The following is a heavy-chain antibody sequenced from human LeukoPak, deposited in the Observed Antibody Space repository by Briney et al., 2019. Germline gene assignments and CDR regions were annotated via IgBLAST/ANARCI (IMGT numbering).Heavy chain of an antibody. D-gene: IGHD2-21*01. CDR3: ARGFRAFDI. CDR1: GFTISDHY. V-gene: IGHV3-72*01. Sequence: GGSLRLSCAASGFTISDHYMDWVRQAPGKGLEWVGRTRNKANSYTTEYAASVKGRFTISRDDSKNSLYLQMNSLKTEDTAVYYCARGFRAFDIWGQGTMVTVSS. J-gene: IGHJ3*02. CDR2: TRNKANSYTT.